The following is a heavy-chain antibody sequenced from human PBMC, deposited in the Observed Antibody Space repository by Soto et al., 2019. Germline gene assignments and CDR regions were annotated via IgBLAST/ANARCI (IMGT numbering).Heavy chain of an antibody. J-gene: IGHJ6*02. CDR3: SRYLIAGSPHGYYYYGMDV. Sequence: GGSLRLSCAASGCTCISYAMSWVRQAPGKGLEWVSAISGSGGSTYYADSVKGRFTISRDNSKNTLYLQMNSLRAEDTAVYYCSRYLIAGSPHGYYYYGMDVWGQGTTVTVSS. CDR2: ISGSGGST. V-gene: IGHV3-23*01. CDR1: GCTCISYA. D-gene: IGHD3-9*01.